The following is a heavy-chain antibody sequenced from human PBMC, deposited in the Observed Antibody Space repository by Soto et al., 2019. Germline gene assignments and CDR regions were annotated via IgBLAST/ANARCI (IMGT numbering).Heavy chain of an antibody. J-gene: IGHJ4*02. CDR1: GFTFSSYA. CDR2: ISGSGGST. D-gene: IGHD2-15*01. CDR3: AKAGYCSGGSCHYFDY. V-gene: IGHV3-23*01. Sequence: GGSLRLSCAASGFTFSSYAMSWVRQAPGKGLEWVSAISGSGGSTYYADSVKGRFTISRDNSKNTLYLQMNSLRAEDTAVYYCAKAGYCSGGSCHYFDYWGQGTLVTVSS.